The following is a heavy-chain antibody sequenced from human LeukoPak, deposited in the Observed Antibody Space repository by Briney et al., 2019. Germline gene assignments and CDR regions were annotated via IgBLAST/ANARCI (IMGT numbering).Heavy chain of an antibody. CDR3: ARGYGSGSLRFGY. D-gene: IGHD3-10*01. V-gene: IGHV1-2*02. J-gene: IGHJ4*02. Sequence: ASVKVSCKASGYTFTGYYMHWGRQAPGQGLEWMGWINPNSGGTNYAQTFQGRVTMTRDTSISTAYMELSRLRSDDPAVYYCARGYGSGSLRFGYWGQGTLVTVSS. CDR1: GYTFTGYY. CDR2: INPNSGGT.